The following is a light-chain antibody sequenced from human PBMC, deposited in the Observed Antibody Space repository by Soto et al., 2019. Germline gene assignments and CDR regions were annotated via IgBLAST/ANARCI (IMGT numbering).Light chain of an antibody. Sequence: THSPFTLSASVVDRVTITCRASHNIERWMAWYQQKPGKAPSLLIFDASTLHSGVPSRFSGSGSGTDFTLTISSLQPDDFATYYCQQFAISTTFGQGTKVDIK. CDR2: DAS. V-gene: IGKV1-5*01. CDR3: QQFAISTT. J-gene: IGKJ1*01. CDR1: HNIERW.